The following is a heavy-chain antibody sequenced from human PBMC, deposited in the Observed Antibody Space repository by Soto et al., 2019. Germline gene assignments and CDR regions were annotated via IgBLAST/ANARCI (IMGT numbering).Heavy chain of an antibody. CDR1: GFTFSDYY. CDR3: ARDLIGGYYDSSGYSFDY. V-gene: IGHV3-11*01. J-gene: IGHJ4*02. Sequence: GGSLRLSCAASGFTFSDYYMSWIRQAPGKGLEWVSYISSSGSTIYYADSVKGRFTISRDNAKNSLYLQMNSLRAEDTAVYYCARDLIGGYYDSSGYSFDYWGQGTLVTVSS. D-gene: IGHD3-22*01. CDR2: ISSSGSTI.